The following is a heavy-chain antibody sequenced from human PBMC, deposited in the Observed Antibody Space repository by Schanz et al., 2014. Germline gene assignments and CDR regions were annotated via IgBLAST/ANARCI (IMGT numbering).Heavy chain of an antibody. D-gene: IGHD2-15*01. CDR2: IWYDENNK. CDR1: GFTFSSYG. V-gene: IGHV3-33*06. Sequence: QVQLVESGGGVVQFGRSLRLSCVASGFTFSSYGMHWVRQAPGKGLEWVAVIWYDENNKYYADSVKGRFTMSRDNSKNTLYLQMNSLRAEDTAVYYCAKGMGYCSGGRCFHYSYYGMDVWGQGTTVTVSS. J-gene: IGHJ6*02. CDR3: AKGMGYCSGGRCFHYSYYGMDV.